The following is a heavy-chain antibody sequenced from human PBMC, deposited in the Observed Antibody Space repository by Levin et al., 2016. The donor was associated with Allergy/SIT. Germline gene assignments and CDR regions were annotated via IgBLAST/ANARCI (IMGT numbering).Heavy chain of an antibody. CDR2: ISSSSSYI. V-gene: IGHV3-21*01. CDR3: ARGVGSSDYCFDY. J-gene: IGHJ4*02. Sequence: GESLKISCAASGFTFSSYSMNWVRQAPGKGLEWVSSISSSSSYIYYADSVKGRFTISRDNAKNSLYLQMNSLRAEDTAVYYCARGVGSSDYCFDYWGQGTLVTVSS. CDR1: GFTFSSYS. D-gene: IGHD2-2*01.